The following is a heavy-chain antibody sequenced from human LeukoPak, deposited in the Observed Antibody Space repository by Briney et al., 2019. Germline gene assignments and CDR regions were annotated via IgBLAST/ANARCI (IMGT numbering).Heavy chain of an antibody. CDR1: GFTFSGSA. Sequence: GGSLRLSCAASGFTFSGSAIHWVRQASGKGLEWVGRIRSKANTYATAYAASVEGRFTVSRDDSKNAAYLQMNSLKTEDTAVYYRTSYYYDSSGYYYFDYWGQGTLVTVSS. CDR2: IRSKANTYAT. J-gene: IGHJ4*02. D-gene: IGHD3-22*01. CDR3: TSYYYDSSGYYYFDY. V-gene: IGHV3-73*01.